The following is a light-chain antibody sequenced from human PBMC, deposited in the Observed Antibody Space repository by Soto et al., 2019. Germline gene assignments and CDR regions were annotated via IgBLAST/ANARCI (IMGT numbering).Light chain of an antibody. CDR3: QQYSNWPRT. V-gene: IGKV3-15*01. CDR2: GAS. CDR1: QSISNN. Sequence: VMTQSPATLSVSPGERATLSCRAGQSISNNLAWYQQKPGQAPRLLIYGASTRATGIPARFTGSGSGTEFTLTISSLQSEDFAVYYCQQYSNWPRTFGQGTKV. J-gene: IGKJ1*01.